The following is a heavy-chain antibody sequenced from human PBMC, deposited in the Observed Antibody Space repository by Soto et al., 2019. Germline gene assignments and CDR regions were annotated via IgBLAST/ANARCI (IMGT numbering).Heavy chain of an antibody. V-gene: IGHV3-23*01. CDR2: ISGSGGST. CDR3: AKATYYYWHRGMDV. J-gene: IGHJ6*02. Sequence: GGSLRLSCAASGFNFSSYAMSWVRQAPGKGLEWVSAISGSGGSTYYADSVKGRFTISRDNSKNTLYLQMNSLRAEDTAVYYCAKATYYYWHRGMDVWGQGTTVTVSS. D-gene: IGHD3-10*01. CDR1: GFNFSSYA.